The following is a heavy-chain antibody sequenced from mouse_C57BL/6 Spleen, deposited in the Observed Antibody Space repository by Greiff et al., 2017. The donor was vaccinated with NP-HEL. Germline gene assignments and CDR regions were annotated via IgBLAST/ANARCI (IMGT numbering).Heavy chain of an antibody. V-gene: IGHV1-54*01. D-gene: IGHD2-4*01. CDR1: GYAFTNYL. CDR3: ARGEDDYDGFAY. CDR2: INPGSGGT. J-gene: IGHJ3*01. Sequence: VQLQQSGAELVRPGTSVKVSCKASGYAFTNYLIEWVKQRPGQGLEWIGVINPGSGGTNYNEKFKGKATLTADKSSSTAYMQLSSLTSEGSAVYFCARGEDDYDGFAYWGQGTLVTVSA.